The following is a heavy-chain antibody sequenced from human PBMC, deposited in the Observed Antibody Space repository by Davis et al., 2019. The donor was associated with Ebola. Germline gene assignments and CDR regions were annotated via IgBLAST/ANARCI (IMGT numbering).Heavy chain of an antibody. CDR2: IIPIFGTA. J-gene: IGHJ4*02. CDR1: GYTFTSYG. D-gene: IGHD6-19*01. Sequence: ASVKVSCKASGYTFTSYGISWVRQAPGQGLEWMGGIIPIFGTANYAQKLQGRVTMTTDTSTSTAYMELRSLRSDDTAVYYCARSIAVGPFDYWGQGTLVTVSS. V-gene: IGHV1-18*01. CDR3: ARSIAVGPFDY.